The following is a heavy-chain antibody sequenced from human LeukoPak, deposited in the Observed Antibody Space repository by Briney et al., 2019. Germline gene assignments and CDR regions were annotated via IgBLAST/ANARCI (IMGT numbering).Heavy chain of an antibody. J-gene: IGHJ4*02. CDR1: GGSISSSGYY. Sequence: SETLSLTCTVSGGSISSSGYYWGWIRQPPGKGLEWIGSIDYSGSTYHNPSLKSRITISVDTSKNQFSLKLSSVTAADTAVYYCARNILTGYYIGGGEDFGYWGQGTLVTVSS. CDR2: IDYSGST. D-gene: IGHD3-9*01. CDR3: ARNILTGYYIGGGEDFGY. V-gene: IGHV4-39*01.